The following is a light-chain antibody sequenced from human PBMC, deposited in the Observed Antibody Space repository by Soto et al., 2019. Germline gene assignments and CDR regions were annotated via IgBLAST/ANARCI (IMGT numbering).Light chain of an antibody. J-gene: IGKJ2*01. CDR2: DAS. CDR3: QQRRNWPRT. V-gene: IGKV3-11*01. CDR1: QSVTNS. Sequence: EIVLAQSPATLSLSPGERATLSCRASQSVTNSLAWFQQKPGQAPRLLIYDASNRATDIPPRFSGSGSGTEFPLTISSLEPEDVAVYYCQQRRNWPRTFGQGTKLEIK.